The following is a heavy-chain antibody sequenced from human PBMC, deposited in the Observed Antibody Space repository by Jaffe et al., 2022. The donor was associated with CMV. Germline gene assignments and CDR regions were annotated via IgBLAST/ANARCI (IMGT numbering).Heavy chain of an antibody. CDR3: ARRAQCSSVRCLGGGAFDI. D-gene: IGHD2-2*01. V-gene: IGHV1-18*01. CDR2: ISAYNGDT. Sequence: QVQLVQSGAEVKKPGASVKVSCKASGYTFTNYGISWVRQAPGQGLEWTAWISAYNGDTNYAQRLQGRVTVTIDTSTSTAYMELRSLTSDDTAVYYCARRAQCSSVRCLGGGAFDIWGQGTMVTVSS. CDR1: GYTFTNYG. J-gene: IGHJ3*02.